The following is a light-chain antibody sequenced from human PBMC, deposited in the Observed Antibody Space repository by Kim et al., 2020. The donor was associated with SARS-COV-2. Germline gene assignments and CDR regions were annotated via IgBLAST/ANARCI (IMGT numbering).Light chain of an antibody. Sequence: QSVVTQPPSASGTPGQRVTISCSGSSSNIGSSIVNWYQQLPGTAPKLLIYRNNQRASGVPDRISGSKSGTSASLAISGLQSEDEGDYYCSAWDDTLNGEVVFGGGTKVTVL. J-gene: IGLJ2*01. CDR1: SSNIGSSI. CDR2: RNN. CDR3: SAWDDTLNGEVV. V-gene: IGLV1-44*01.